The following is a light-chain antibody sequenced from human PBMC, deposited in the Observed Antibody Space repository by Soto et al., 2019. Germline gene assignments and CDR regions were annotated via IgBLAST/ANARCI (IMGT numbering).Light chain of an antibody. J-gene: IGLJ1*01. Sequence: QSVLTQPPSVSGAPGQRVTISCTGSSSNIGAGRDVHWYQQLPGTAPRLLIYGNNNRPSGVPDRFSASKSGTSASLAITGLQAEDEADFYCQSFDSNLIAYVFGTGTKLTVL. CDR2: GNN. CDR1: SSNIGAGRD. CDR3: QSFDSNLIAYV. V-gene: IGLV1-40*01.